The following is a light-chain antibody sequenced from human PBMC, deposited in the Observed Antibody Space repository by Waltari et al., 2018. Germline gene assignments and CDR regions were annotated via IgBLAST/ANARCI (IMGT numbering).Light chain of an antibody. CDR1: SPNIGTPYD. V-gene: IGLV1-40*01. CDR3: QSYDTSLGGSYV. CDR2: AGF. Sequence: VLTQPPSVSGAPGQRVPISCTGRSPNIGTPYDVNWYQQLPGTAPKLLIHAGFSRPSGVPDRFSGSRSSASASLAITGLQAEDEGDYYCQSYDTSLGGSYVFGSGTKVTVL. J-gene: IGLJ1*01.